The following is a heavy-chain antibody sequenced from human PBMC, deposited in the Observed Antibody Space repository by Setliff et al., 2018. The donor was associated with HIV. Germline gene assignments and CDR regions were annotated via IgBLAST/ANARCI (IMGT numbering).Heavy chain of an antibody. V-gene: IGHV3-53*01. CDR3: AKGSGFYDY. D-gene: IGHD6-19*01. J-gene: IGHJ4*02. Sequence: PGGSLRLSCAVSGFNINDNFMTWVRQSPVKGLEWVSLIYTGGSTHYADSVEGRFTISRDTVTNTLYLQMTNLRTDDTAMYYCAKGSGFYDYWGQGALVTVS. CDR1: GFNINDNF. CDR2: IYTGGST.